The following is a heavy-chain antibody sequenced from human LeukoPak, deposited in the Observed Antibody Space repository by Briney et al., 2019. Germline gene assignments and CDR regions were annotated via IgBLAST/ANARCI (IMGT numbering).Heavy chain of an antibody. CDR2: ISGGGGST. J-gene: IGHJ4*02. CDR1: GFTFSSYA. V-gene: IGHV3-23*01. D-gene: IGHD3-9*01. Sequence: GGSLRLSCAASGFTFSSYAMSWVRQAPGKGLEWVSSISGGGGSTYYADSVKGRFTISRDNSKNTLYLQVNSLRAEDAAVYYPASYDILTGYSQHPLKGWGQGTLVSVSS. CDR3: ASYDILTGYSQHPLKG.